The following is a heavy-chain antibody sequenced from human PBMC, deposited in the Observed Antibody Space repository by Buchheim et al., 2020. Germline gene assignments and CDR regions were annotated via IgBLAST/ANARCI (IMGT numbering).Heavy chain of an antibody. CDR1: GFTFSSYG. CDR2: IWYDGSNK. CDR3: ARDRVHYSSSLWYYYYGMDV. Sequence: QVQLVESGGGVVQPGRSLRLSCAASGFTFSSYGMHWVRQAPGKGLEWVAVIWYDGSNKYYADSVKGRFTISRDNSKNTLYLQMNSLRAEDTAVYYCARDRVHYSSSLWYYYYGMDVWGQGTT. J-gene: IGHJ6*02. V-gene: IGHV3-33*01. D-gene: IGHD6-13*01.